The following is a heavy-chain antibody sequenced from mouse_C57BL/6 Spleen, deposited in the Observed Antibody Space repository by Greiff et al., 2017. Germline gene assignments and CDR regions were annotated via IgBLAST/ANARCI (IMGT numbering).Heavy chain of an antibody. D-gene: IGHD2-4*01. V-gene: IGHV1-55*01. CDR3: ASYYDYDWYFDV. CDR1: GYTFTSYW. J-gene: IGHJ1*03. Sequence: VQLQQPGAELVKPGASVKMSCKASGYTFTSYWITWVKQRPGQGLEWIGDIYPGSGSTNYNEKFKSKDTLTVDTSSSTAYMQLSSLTSEDSAVYYCASYYDYDWYFDVWGTGTTVTVSS. CDR2: IYPGSGST.